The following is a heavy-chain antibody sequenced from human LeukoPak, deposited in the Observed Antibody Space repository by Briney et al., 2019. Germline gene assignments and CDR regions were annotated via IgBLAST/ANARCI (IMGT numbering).Heavy chain of an antibody. Sequence: PGGSLRLSCAASGFTFSDYYMSWIRQAPGKGLEWVSYISSSSSYTNYADSVKGRFTISRDNAKNSLYLQMNSLRAEDTAVHYCAGVGATNSFDYWGQGTLVTVSS. J-gene: IGHJ4*02. CDR1: GFTFSDYY. D-gene: IGHD1-26*01. CDR3: AGVGATNSFDY. V-gene: IGHV3-11*06. CDR2: ISSSSSYT.